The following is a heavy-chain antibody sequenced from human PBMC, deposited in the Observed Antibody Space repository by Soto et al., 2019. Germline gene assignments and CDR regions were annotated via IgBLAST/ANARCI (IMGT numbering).Heavy chain of an antibody. CDR2: IIPIFATV. Sequence: QVQLVQSGSEVKKPGSSVKVSCKASGGSFSSNPISWVRQAPGRGLEWMAGIIPIFATVHYAQKFQGRVTITADEATSTAYMERTSLRSEDTAVYLCARRGRGYSSAPRYYFDYWGQGTLVTVSS. D-gene: IGHD5-18*01. CDR1: GGSFSSNP. J-gene: IGHJ4*02. CDR3: ARRGRGYSSAPRYYFDY. V-gene: IGHV1-69*01.